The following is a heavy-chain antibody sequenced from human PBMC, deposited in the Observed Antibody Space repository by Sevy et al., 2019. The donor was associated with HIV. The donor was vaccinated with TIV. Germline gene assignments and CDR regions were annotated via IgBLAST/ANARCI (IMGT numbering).Heavy chain of an antibody. J-gene: IGHJ4*02. CDR1: GYSFTNYW. V-gene: IGHV5-51*01. CDR3: ARQCLQGDHGVVY. Sequence: GKSLKISCKGSGYSFTNYWIGWLRQMPGKGLEWMGIIYPGHSDTRYRPSFQGQVTISADKSISTAYLQWSSLTAADTAMYYCARQCLQGDHGVVYWGQGTRVTVSS. CDR2: IYPGHSDT. D-gene: IGHD3-3*01.